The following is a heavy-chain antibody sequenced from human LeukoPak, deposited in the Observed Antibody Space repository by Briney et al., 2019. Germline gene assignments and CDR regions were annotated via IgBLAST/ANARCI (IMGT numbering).Heavy chain of an antibody. Sequence: SVKVSCKASGFTFTSSAMQWVRQARGQRLEWIGWIVVGSGNTNYAQKFQERVTITRDMSTSTAYMELSSLRSEDTAVYYCAAVSVVVVPAARDQDYFGYWGQGTLVTVSS. CDR2: IVVGSGNT. CDR1: GFTFTSSA. V-gene: IGHV1-58*02. J-gene: IGHJ4*02. D-gene: IGHD2-2*01. CDR3: AAVSVVVVPAARDQDYFGY.